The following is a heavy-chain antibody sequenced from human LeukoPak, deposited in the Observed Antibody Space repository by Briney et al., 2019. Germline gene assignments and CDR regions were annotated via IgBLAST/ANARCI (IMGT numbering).Heavy chain of an antibody. Sequence: ASVKVSCKVSGYTLTELSMHWVRQAPGKGLEWMGGFDPEDGETIYAQKFQGRVTMTEDTSTDTAYMELSSLRSEDTAVYYCATDRRAVAADDAFDIWGQGTLVTVSS. CDR3: ATDRRAVAADDAFDI. V-gene: IGHV1-24*01. D-gene: IGHD6-19*01. CDR2: FDPEDGET. J-gene: IGHJ3*02. CDR1: GYTLTELS.